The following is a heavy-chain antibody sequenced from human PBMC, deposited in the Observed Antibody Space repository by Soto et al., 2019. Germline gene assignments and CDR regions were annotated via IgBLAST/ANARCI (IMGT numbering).Heavy chain of an antibody. Sequence: PSETLSLTCALYGGSFSGYYWSWIRQPPGKGLEWIGEINHSGSTNYNPSLKSRVTISVDTSKNQFSLKLSSVTAADTAVYYCARGYKGWRFGELNWFEPWGQGTLVTVSS. J-gene: IGHJ5*02. D-gene: IGHD3-10*01. CDR1: GGSFSGYY. CDR3: ARGYKGWRFGELNWFEP. CDR2: INHSGST. V-gene: IGHV4-34*01.